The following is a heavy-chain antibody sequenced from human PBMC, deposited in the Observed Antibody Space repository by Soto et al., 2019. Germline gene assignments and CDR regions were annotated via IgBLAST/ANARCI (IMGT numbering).Heavy chain of an antibody. CDR2: ISAYNGNT. J-gene: IGHJ4*02. CDR3: ARDGPFHIVGVGATYFDY. D-gene: IGHD1-26*01. V-gene: IGHV1-18*01. CDR1: GYTFTSYG. Sequence: QVQLVQSGAEVKKPGASVKVSCKASGYTFTSYGISWVRQAPGQGLEWMGWISAYNGNTNYAQKLQGRVTMTTDTATRTAYMELRSLTSDDTAVYSCARDGPFHIVGVGATYFDYWGQGTLVTVS.